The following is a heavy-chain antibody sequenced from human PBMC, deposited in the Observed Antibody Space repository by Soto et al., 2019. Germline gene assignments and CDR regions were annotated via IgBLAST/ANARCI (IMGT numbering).Heavy chain of an antibody. J-gene: IGHJ4*02. V-gene: IGHV3-30-3*01. Sequence: GGSLRLSCAASGFTFSSYAMHWVRQAPGKGLEWVAVISYDGSNKYYADSVKGRFTISRDNSKNTLYLQMNSLRAEDTAVYYCARGGADRFDYWGQGTLVTVSS. CDR3: ARGGADRFDY. CDR1: GFTFSSYA. CDR2: ISYDGSNK. D-gene: IGHD1-26*01.